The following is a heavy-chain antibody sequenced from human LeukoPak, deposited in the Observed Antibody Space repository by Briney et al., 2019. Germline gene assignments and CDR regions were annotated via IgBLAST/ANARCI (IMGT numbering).Heavy chain of an antibody. CDR2: INHSGST. J-gene: IGHJ4*02. V-gene: IGHV4-34*01. CDR3: ARGGVVPAAMTFFDY. D-gene: IGHD2-2*01. CDR1: GGSFSGYY. Sequence: PSETLSLTCAVYGGSFSGYYWSWIRQPPGKGLEWIGEINHSGSTNYNPPLKSRVTISVDTSKNQFSLKLSSVTAADTAVYYCARGGVVPAAMTFFDYWGQGTLVTVSS.